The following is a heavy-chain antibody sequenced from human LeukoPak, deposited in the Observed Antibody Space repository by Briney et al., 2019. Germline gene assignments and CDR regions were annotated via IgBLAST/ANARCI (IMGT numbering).Heavy chain of an antibody. D-gene: IGHD6-13*01. Sequence: SETLSLTCTVSGGSISSSSYYWGWIRQPPGKGLEWIGSIYYSGSTYYNPSLKSRVTISVDTSKNQFSLKLSSVTAADTAVYYCARSFFRAAGKDYWGQGTLVTVSS. CDR3: ARSFFRAAGKDY. CDR2: IYYSGST. V-gene: IGHV4-39*07. J-gene: IGHJ4*02. CDR1: GGSISSSSYY.